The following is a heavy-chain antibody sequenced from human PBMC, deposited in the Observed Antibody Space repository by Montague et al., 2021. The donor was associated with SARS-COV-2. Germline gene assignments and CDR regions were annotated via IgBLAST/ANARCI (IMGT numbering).Heavy chain of an antibody. J-gene: IGHJ4*02. CDR3: ARAATILAGFYNHPFEY. CDR1: GGSVISDTYF. Sequence: SETLSLTCTVSGGSVISDTYFWGWIRQPPGKGLEWIACIYDSDTTNNNPSLWSRVSMSSDRSKNQFSLKLTSVTPADTAVYYCARAATILAGFYNHPFEYWGQGILVTVSS. D-gene: IGHD3-9*01. CDR2: IYDSDTT. V-gene: IGHV4-61*01.